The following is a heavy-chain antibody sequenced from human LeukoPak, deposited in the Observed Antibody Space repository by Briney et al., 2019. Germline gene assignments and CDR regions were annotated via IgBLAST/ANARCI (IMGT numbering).Heavy chain of an antibody. CDR2: IKHDGSED. D-gene: IGHD5-24*01. V-gene: IGHV3-7*03. CDR1: GFTFSNYW. J-gene: IGHJ3*01. CDR3: AMKAVPRPRLHDAFDF. Sequence: GGSLRLSCAASGFTFSNYWMTWVRQAPGKGLEWVANIKHDGSEDYYLDSVKGRFTISRDNSKNTLYLQMNSLKADDTAVYYCAMKAVPRPRLHDAFDFWGQGTVVSVSS.